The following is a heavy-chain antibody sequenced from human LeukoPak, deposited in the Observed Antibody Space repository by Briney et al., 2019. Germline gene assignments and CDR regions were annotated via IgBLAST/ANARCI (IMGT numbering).Heavy chain of an antibody. J-gene: IGHJ6*02. CDR3: ARHGNYYILTGDYNYYYYYGMDV. Sequence: GESLKISCKGSGYSFTSYWIGWVRQMPGKGLELMRIIYPGDSDTRYSTSFQGQVTISADQSISTAYLQWSSLKASDTAMYYCARHGNYYILTGDYNYYYYYGMDVWGQGTTLTVSS. CDR1: GYSFTSYW. V-gene: IGHV5-51*01. CDR2: IYPGDSDT. D-gene: IGHD3-9*01.